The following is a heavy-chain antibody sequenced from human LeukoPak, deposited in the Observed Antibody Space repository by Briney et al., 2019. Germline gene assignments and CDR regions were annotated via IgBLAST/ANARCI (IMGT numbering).Heavy chain of an antibody. CDR3: ARERYYDILTGSYYFDY. Sequence: SETLSLTCTVSGGSISSSSYYWGWIRQPPGKGLEWIESVYYSGSTYYNPSLKSRITISVDTSKNQFSLKLSSVTAADTAVYYCARERYYDILTGSYYFDYWGQGTLVTVSS. J-gene: IGHJ4*02. CDR2: VYYSGST. CDR1: GGSISSSSYY. V-gene: IGHV4-39*02. D-gene: IGHD3-9*01.